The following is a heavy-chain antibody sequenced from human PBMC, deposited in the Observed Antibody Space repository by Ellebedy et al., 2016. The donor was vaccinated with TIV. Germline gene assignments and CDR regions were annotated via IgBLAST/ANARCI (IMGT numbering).Heavy chain of an antibody. Sequence: PGGSLRLSCAPSGFTFSSYTINWVRQAPGKGLEWVSSISSTGTNIYYADSVRGRFTISRDNAKNSLYLQMNSLRAEDTSIYYCARSVNGDAFDIWGQGTMVTVSS. V-gene: IGHV3-21*01. CDR2: ISSTGTNI. CDR1: GFTFSSYT. J-gene: IGHJ3*02. D-gene: IGHD2-8*01. CDR3: ARSVNGDAFDI.